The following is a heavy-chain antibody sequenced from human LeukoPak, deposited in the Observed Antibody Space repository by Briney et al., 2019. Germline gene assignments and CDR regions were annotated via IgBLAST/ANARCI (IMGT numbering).Heavy chain of an antibody. V-gene: IGHV3-21*01. Sequence: GGSLRLSCAASGFTFSSNSMNWVRQAPGKGLEWVSSISSCSHYIYYADSVKGRFTISRDNAKNSLYLQMNSLRAEDTAVYYCARDKVDRELLDYWGQGTLVTVSS. J-gene: IGHJ4*02. CDR1: GFTFSSNS. CDR2: ISSCSHYI. D-gene: IGHD1-26*01. CDR3: ARDKVDRELLDY.